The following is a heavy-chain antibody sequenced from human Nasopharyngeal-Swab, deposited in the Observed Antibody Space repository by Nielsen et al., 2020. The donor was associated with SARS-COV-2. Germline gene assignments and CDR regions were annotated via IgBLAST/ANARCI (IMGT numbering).Heavy chain of an antibody. Sequence: VRHMPGKGLEWMGIIYPGDSDTRYSPSFQGQVTISADKSISTAYVQWSSLKASDTAMYYCARPGDIAVAGDDWYFDLWGRGTLVTVSS. D-gene: IGHD6-19*01. V-gene: IGHV5-51*01. CDR3: ARPGDIAVAGDDWYFDL. J-gene: IGHJ2*01. CDR2: IYPGDSDT.